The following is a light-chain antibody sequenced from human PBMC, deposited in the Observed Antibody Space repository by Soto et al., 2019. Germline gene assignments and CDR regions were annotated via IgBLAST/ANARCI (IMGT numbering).Light chain of an antibody. CDR2: EVS. V-gene: IGLV2-14*01. J-gene: IGLJ2*01. CDR3: SSYTSSSPVV. Sequence: QSVLTQPASVSGSPGQSITISCTGTSSDVGGYNYVSWYQQHPGKAPKLMIYEVSNRPSWVSNRFSGSKSGNTASLTISGLQAEDEADYYCSSYTSSSPVVFGGGTKLTVL. CDR1: SSDVGGYNY.